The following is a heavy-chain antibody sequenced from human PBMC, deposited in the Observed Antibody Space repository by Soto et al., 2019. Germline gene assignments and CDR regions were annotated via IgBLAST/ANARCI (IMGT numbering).Heavy chain of an antibody. CDR3: ARSSDGDYVDY. Sequence: PWETLSLTCTVSGGSISSGDYYWSWIRQPPGKGLEWIGYIYYSGSTYYNPSLKSRVTISVDTSKNQFSLKLSSVTAADTAVYYCARSSDGDYVDYWGQGTLVTVSS. D-gene: IGHD4-17*01. CDR2: IYYSGST. CDR1: GGSISSGDYY. V-gene: IGHV4-30-4*01. J-gene: IGHJ4*02.